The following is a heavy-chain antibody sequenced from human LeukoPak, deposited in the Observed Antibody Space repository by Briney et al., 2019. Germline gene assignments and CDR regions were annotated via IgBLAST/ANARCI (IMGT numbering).Heavy chain of an antibody. D-gene: IGHD2-21*02. V-gene: IGHV3-7*01. J-gene: IGHJ3*02. CDR2: IKKVGSET. CDR3: ARDRTIMGVTGKDVVNDSFDI. Sequence: GGSLRLSCAAPGFTFSSYAMSGVGQAPGKGLDWVANIKKVGSETYYVDSVKGRFTISRDNAKNALYLQMNSLSAEDTAVYYWARDRTIMGVTGKDVVNDSFDIWGQGTMVTVSS. CDR1: GFTFSSYA.